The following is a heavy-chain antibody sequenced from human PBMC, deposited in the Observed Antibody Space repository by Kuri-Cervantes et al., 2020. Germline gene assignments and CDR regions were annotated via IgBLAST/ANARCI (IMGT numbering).Heavy chain of an antibody. CDR1: GFTFSSYA. V-gene: IGHV3-30*04. Sequence: GESLKISCAASGFTFSSYAMHWVRQAPGKGLEWVAVISYDGRNKYYTDSVKDRFTISRDNSKNTFYLQMNSLRAEDTAVYYCAKDRVYYYDSSDLYGMDVWGQGTTVTVSS. CDR3: AKDRVYYYDSSDLYGMDV. CDR2: ISYDGRNK. D-gene: IGHD3-22*01. J-gene: IGHJ6*02.